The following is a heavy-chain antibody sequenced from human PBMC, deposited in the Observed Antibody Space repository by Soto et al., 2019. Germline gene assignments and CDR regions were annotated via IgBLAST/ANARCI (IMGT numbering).Heavy chain of an antibody. D-gene: IGHD1-26*01. Sequence: QVQLVESGGGVVQPGRSLRLSCSAAGFTFSTYGMHWVRQAPGKGLEWVAIISYDGSKEYYADSVKGRFTISRDNSKNTLYLQLNSLRAEDTAVYYCAKGDSGSYPGGADYWGQGTLVTVSS. CDR3: AKGDSGSYPGGADY. CDR1: GFTFSTYG. CDR2: ISYDGSKE. V-gene: IGHV3-30*18. J-gene: IGHJ4*02.